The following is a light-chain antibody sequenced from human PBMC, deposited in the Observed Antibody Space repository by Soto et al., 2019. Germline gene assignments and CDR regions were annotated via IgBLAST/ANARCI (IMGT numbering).Light chain of an antibody. CDR1: QSVNSNY. CDR3: QQYDTSPRT. J-gene: IGKJ1*01. V-gene: IGKV3-20*01. CDR2: GAS. Sequence: EIVLTQSPGTLSLSPGERATLSCRASQSVNSNYLAWYQQKPGQRPRILIYGASSRATGIPDRFSGSGSGIDFTLTISRLEPEDFAVYYCQQYDTSPRTFGQGTKVEIK.